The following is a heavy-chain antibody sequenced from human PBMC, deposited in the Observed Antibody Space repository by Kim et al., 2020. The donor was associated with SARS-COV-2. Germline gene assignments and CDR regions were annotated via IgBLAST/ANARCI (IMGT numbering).Heavy chain of an antibody. J-gene: IGHJ4*02. V-gene: IGHV3-23*01. CDR1: GFTFSSYA. CDR2: ISGSGGST. CDR3: AKDYLGYCSGGSCYSGWNDLDYYFDY. Sequence: GGSLRLSCAASGFTFSSYAMSWVRQAPGKGLEWVSAISGSGGSTYYADSVKGRFTISRDNSKNTLYLQMNSLRAEDTAVYYCAKDYLGYCSGGSCYSGWNDLDYYFDYWGQGTLVTVSS. D-gene: IGHD2-15*01.